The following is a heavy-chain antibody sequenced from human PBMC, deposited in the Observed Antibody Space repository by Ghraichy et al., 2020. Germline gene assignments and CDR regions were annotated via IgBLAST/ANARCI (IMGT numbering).Heavy chain of an antibody. CDR3: ARHHCTGGVCHTGYHYYFDY. J-gene: IGHJ4*02. V-gene: IGHV4-39*01. CDR2: IYYSGST. Sequence: ESLNISCTVSGDSISSSNYYWGWIRQPPGKGLEWIASIYYSGSTYYNPSLKSRVSISVDTSKNQLSLKLSSVTAADTAVYYCARHHCTGGVCHTGYHYYFDYWGQGTLVTVSS. CDR1: GDSISSSNYY. D-gene: IGHD2-8*02.